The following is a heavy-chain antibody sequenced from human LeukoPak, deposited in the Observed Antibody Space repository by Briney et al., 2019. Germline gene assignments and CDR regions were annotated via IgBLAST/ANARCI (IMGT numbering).Heavy chain of an antibody. D-gene: IGHD4-17*01. Sequence: ASVKVSCKASGYTFTSYDINWVRQATGQGLAWMGWMNPNSGNTGYAQKLQGRVTMSRNTSISTAYMEMSSLRSEDTAVYYCARVGVYGDYLDYWGQGTLVTVSS. J-gene: IGHJ4*02. V-gene: IGHV1-8*01. CDR3: ARVGVYGDYLDY. CDR2: MNPNSGNT. CDR1: GYTFTSYD.